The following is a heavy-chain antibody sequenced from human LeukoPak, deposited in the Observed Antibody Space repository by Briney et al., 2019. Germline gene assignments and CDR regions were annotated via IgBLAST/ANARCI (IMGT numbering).Heavy chain of an antibody. V-gene: IGHV1-2*02. CDR1: GYTFTAYY. J-gene: IGHJ4*02. CDR3: AREHSSSWDQFDY. CDR2: VNPFSGGT. Sequence: ASVEVSCKASGYTFTAYYIHWLRQAPGQGLEWMGWVNPFSGGTIPAQKFQGRVSMTKDTSINTAYMELSSLTSDDTAVYYCAREHSSSWDQFDYWGQGTLVTVSS. D-gene: IGHD6-13*01.